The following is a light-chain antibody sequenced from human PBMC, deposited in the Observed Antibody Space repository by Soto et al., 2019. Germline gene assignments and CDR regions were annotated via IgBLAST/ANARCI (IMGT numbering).Light chain of an antibody. Sequence: DIQMTQSPSSLSASVGDRVTLTCRASQSISSYLNWYKQKPGKAPKLLSYAASSLQSGVPSRFSGSGSETDFTLTISSLKPEDFATYSCQQSYSTTWTFGQGTKVDIK. CDR2: AAS. CDR3: QQSYSTTWT. CDR1: QSISSY. J-gene: IGKJ1*01. V-gene: IGKV1-39*01.